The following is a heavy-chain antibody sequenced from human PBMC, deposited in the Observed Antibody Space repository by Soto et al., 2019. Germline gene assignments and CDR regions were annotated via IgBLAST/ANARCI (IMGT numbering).Heavy chain of an antibody. V-gene: IGHV4-59*01. CDR1: GGSISSYY. CDR2: IYYSGST. CDR3: ASLYSNYYYGMYV. D-gene: IGHD4-4*01. Sequence: LPLTCTVSGGSISSYYWSWIRQPPGKGLEWIGYIYYSGSTNYNPSLKSRVTISVDTSKNQFSLKLSSVTAADTAVYYCASLYSNYYYGMYVWGQGTTVTVSS. J-gene: IGHJ6*02.